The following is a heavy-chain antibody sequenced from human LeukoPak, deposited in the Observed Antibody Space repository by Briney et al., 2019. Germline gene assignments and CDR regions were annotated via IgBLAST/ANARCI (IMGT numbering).Heavy chain of an antibody. D-gene: IGHD2-21*01. CDR3: ARGAIPVALHWFDP. CDR2: IYTSGST. CDR1: GGSISSYY. Sequence: SETLSLTCTVSGGSISSYYWSWVRQPAGKGLEWLGRIYTSGSTDYNPSRKSRVTMPVDTSKNQISLKLTPVTAADTAVYYCARGAIPVALHWFDPWGQGILVTVSS. J-gene: IGHJ5*02. V-gene: IGHV4-4*07.